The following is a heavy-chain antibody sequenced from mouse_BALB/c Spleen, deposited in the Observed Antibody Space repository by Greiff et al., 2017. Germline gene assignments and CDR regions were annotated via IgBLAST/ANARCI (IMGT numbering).Heavy chain of an antibody. Sequence: EVMLVESGGGLVQPGGSRKLSCAASGFTFSSFGMHWVRQAPEKGLEWVAYISSGSSTIYYADTVKGRFTISRDNPKNTLFLQMTSLRSEDTAMYYCARDRGNYFDYWGQGTTLTVSS. CDR2: ISSGSSTI. CDR3: ARDRGNYFDY. J-gene: IGHJ2*01. V-gene: IGHV5-17*02. CDR1: GFTFSSFG.